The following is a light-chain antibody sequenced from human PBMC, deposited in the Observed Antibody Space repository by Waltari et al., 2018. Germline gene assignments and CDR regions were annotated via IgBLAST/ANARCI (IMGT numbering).Light chain of an antibody. J-gene: IGKJ3*01. CDR3: QQYNNNSPLT. CDR2: KAS. CDR1: HSISTW. V-gene: IGKV1-5*03. Sequence: CRASHSISTWLAWYQQKPGRAPKLLIYKASSLLSVVPSRFSGSVSGTEFTLTIRSLQPDDFATYYCQQYNNNSPLTFGPGTKVDIK.